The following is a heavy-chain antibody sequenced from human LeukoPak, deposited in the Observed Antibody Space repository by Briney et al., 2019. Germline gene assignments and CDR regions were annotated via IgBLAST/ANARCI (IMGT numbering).Heavy chain of an antibody. CDR1: GGSISSYY. Sequence: SETLSLTCTVSGGSISSYYWNWIRQAPGKGLEWIGYIYYSGSTNYNPSLKSRVTISVDTSKNQFSLSLSSVTAADTAVYYCTRHLDYYGSGSYEYWGQGTLVTVSS. J-gene: IGHJ4*02. V-gene: IGHV4-59*08. CDR2: IYYSGST. D-gene: IGHD3-10*01. CDR3: TRHLDYYGSGSYEY.